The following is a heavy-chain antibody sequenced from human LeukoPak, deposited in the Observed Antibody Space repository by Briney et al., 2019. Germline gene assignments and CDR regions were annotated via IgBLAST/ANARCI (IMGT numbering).Heavy chain of an antibody. CDR3: ARAWDGSYRSLWYFDI. D-gene: IGHD1-26*01. CDR1: GFTFSSYA. CDR2: ISSNGGRT. Sequence: AGSLTLSCPASGFTFSSYAMHGVRQAPGKGLEYVSSISSNGGRTYYENSVKGRFTISRDNSKNELYLQMGSLRAEDMAVYYCARAWDGSYRSLWYFDIWGRGTLVTVYS. V-gene: IGHV3-64*01. J-gene: IGHJ2*01.